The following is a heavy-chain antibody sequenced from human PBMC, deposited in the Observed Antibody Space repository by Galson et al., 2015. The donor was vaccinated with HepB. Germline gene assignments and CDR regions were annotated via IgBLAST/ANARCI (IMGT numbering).Heavy chain of an antibody. V-gene: IGHV5-10-1*01. CDR1: GYNFTNYW. CDR3: ARHTWAPTVTASWYFDL. Sequence: QSGAEVKKPGESLRISCEGSGYNFTNYWITWVRQMPGKGLEWMGKIDPSDSYISYNSAFEGHVTISVDKSISTAFLQWSSLKASDTAMYYCARHTWAPTVTASWYFDLWGRGTLVTVSS. CDR2: IDPSDSYI. D-gene: IGHD4-17*01. J-gene: IGHJ2*01.